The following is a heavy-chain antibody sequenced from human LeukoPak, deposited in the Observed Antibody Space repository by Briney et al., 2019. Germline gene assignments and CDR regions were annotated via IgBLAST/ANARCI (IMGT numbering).Heavy chain of an antibody. Sequence: QTGGSLRLSCAASGFTFSSYGMSWVRQAPGKGLEWVSAISGSGGSTYYADSVKGRFTISRDNSKNTLYLQMNSLRAEDTAVYYCAKDRYYYGAGSYDPHNWFDPWGQGTLVTVSS. CDR2: ISGSGGST. CDR3: AKDRYYYGAGSYDPHNWFDP. V-gene: IGHV3-23*01. CDR1: GFTFSSYG. D-gene: IGHD3-10*01. J-gene: IGHJ5*02.